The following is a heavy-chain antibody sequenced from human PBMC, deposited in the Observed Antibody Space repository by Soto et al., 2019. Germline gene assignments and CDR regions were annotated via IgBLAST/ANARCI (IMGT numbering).Heavy chain of an antibody. CDR3: AKVKNYDILTGYYRYFDY. CDR1: GFTFSSYA. D-gene: IGHD3-9*01. V-gene: IGHV3-23*01. J-gene: IGHJ4*02. CDR2: ISGSGGST. Sequence: GGSLRLSCAASGFTFSSYAMSWVRQAPGKGLEWVSAISGSGGSTYYADSVKGRFTISRDNSKNTLYLQMNSLRAEGTAVYYCAKVKNYDILTGYYRYFDYWGQGTLVTVSS.